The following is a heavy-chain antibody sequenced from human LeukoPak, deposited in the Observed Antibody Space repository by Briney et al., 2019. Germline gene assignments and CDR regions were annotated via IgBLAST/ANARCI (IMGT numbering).Heavy chain of an antibody. V-gene: IGHV4-59*08. CDR3: ASGGYNWNSPMFNWFDP. CDR2: IYYSGST. CDR1: GGSISSYY. Sequence: SETLSLTCTVSGGSISSYYWSWIRQPPGKGLEWIGYIYYSGSTNYNPSLKSRVTISVDTSKNQFSLKLTSVTAADTAVYYCASGGYNWNSPMFNWFDPWGQGTLVTVSS. J-gene: IGHJ5*02. D-gene: IGHD1-7*01.